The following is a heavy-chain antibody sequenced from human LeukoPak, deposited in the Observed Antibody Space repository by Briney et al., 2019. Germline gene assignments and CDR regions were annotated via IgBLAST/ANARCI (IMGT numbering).Heavy chain of an antibody. CDR1: GYTFTSYG. CDR2: ISAYNGNT. Sequence: VASVKVSCKASGYTFTSYGISWVRQAPGQGLEWMGWISAYNGNTNYAQKLQGRVTMTTDTSTSTAYMELRSLRSDDTAVYYCARDPPRIAVAGDFDYWGQGTLVTVSS. V-gene: IGHV1-18*01. CDR3: ARDPPRIAVAGDFDY. D-gene: IGHD6-19*01. J-gene: IGHJ4*02.